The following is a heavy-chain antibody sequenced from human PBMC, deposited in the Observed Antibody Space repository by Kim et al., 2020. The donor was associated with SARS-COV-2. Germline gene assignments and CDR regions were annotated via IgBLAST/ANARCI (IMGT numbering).Heavy chain of an antibody. Sequence: GGSLRLSCAASGFTFSSYAMSWVRQAPGKGLEWVSAISGSGGSTYYADSVKGRFTISRDNSKNTLYLQMNSLRAEDTAVYYCAKDLVGLRGVDTAMDYYYYGMDVWGQGTTVTVSS. CDR1: GFTFSSYA. CDR2: ISGSGGST. CDR3: AKDLVGLRGVDTAMDYYYYGMDV. V-gene: IGHV3-23*01. J-gene: IGHJ6*02. D-gene: IGHD5-18*01.